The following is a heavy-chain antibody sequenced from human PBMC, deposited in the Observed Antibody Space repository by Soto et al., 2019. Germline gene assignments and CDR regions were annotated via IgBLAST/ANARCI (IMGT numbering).Heavy chain of an antibody. CDR2: ISSSSSYI. CDR3: ARGPRGVYYGMDV. V-gene: IGHV3-21*01. Sequence: GGSLRLSCAASGFTFSSYSMNWVRQAPGKGLEWVSSISSSSSYIYYADSVKGRFTISRDNAKNSLYLQMNSLRAEDTAVYYCARGPRGVYYGMDVWGQGTTVTVSS. CDR1: GFTFSSYS. D-gene: IGHD3-10*01. J-gene: IGHJ6*02.